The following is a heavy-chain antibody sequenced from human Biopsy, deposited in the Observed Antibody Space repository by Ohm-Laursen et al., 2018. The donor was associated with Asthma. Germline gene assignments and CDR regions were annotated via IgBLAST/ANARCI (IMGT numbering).Heavy chain of an antibody. Sequence: SLRLSCAASGFTFSSYGTHWVRQAPGKGLEWVAVIWYDGSNKYYADSVKGRFTISRDNSKNTLYLQMNSLRAEDTAVYYCARKARHGDYDFDYWGQGTLVTVSS. CDR2: IWYDGSNK. V-gene: IGHV3-33*01. D-gene: IGHD4-17*01. J-gene: IGHJ4*02. CDR3: ARKARHGDYDFDY. CDR1: GFTFSSYG.